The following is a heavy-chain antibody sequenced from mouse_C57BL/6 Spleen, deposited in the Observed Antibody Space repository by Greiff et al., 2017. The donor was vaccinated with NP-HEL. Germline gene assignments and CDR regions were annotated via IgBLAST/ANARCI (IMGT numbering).Heavy chain of an antibody. J-gene: IGHJ4*01. CDR2: ISSGSSTI. Sequence: VQLQQSGGGLVKPGGSLKLSCAASGFTFSDYGMHWVRQAPEKGLEWVAYISSGSSTIYYADTVKGRFTISRDNAKNTLFLQMTSLRSEDTAMYYCARPAHGDAMDYWGQGTSVTVSS. V-gene: IGHV5-17*01. CDR1: GFTFSDYG. CDR3: ARPAHGDAMDY.